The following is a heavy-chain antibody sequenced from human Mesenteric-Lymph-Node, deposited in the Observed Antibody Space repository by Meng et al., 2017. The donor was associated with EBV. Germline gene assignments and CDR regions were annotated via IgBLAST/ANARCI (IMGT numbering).Heavy chain of an antibody. Sequence: VQLQESCPGRAKPSESLSRICTVSGGSVSAASYYWSWIRQSPGKGPEWIGYISYSHYTKQNPSLRSRVTISIDTSKNPFSLKLTSVTAADTAVYYGARRSIREGVGIDTWGHGTLVTVSS. CDR3: ARRSIREGVGIDT. CDR2: ISYSHYT. J-gene: IGHJ5*01. CDR1: GGSVSAASYY. D-gene: IGHD3-10*01. V-gene: IGHV4-61*01.